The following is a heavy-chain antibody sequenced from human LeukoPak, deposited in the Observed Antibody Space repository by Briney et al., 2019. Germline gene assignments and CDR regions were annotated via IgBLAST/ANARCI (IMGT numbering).Heavy chain of an antibody. CDR3: ARGYQLPFDY. J-gene: IGHJ4*02. V-gene: IGHV1-18*04. CDR1: GYGFSDVY. CDR2: ISAYNGNT. Sequence: ASVKVSCKASGYGFSDVYFNWVRQAPGQGLEWMGWISAYNGNTNYAQKLQGRVTMTTDTSTSTAYMELGSLRSDDTAVYYCARGYQLPFDYWGQGTLVTVSS. D-gene: IGHD2-2*01.